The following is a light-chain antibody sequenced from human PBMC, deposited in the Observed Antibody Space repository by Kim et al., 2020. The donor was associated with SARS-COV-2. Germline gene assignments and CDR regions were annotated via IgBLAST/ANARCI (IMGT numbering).Light chain of an antibody. J-gene: IGLJ1*01. CDR1: KIGPKN. CDR2: YDS. V-gene: IGLV3-21*01. Sequence: APGETATIPCGGDKIGPKNVHCYQRKPGQAPELVMYYDSDRPSGIPERFYGSNSGNTATLFIDRVEAGDEADYFCQVWESGSDHPVFGTGTKVTVL. CDR3: QVWESGSDHPV.